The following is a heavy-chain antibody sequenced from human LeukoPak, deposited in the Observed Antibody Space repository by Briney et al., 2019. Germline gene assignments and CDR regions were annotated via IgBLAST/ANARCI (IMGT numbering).Heavy chain of an antibody. V-gene: IGHV4-61*02. CDR2: IYTSGST. D-gene: IGHD1-1*01. CDR3: ARTVKRYYYYYYMDV. CDR1: GGSISSGSYY. Sequence: PSETLSLTCSVSGGSISSGSYYWSWIRQPAGKGLEWIGRIYTSGSTNYNPSLKSRVTISVDTSKNQFSLKLSSVTAADTAVYYCARTVKRYYYYYYMDVWGKGTMVTVSS. J-gene: IGHJ6*03.